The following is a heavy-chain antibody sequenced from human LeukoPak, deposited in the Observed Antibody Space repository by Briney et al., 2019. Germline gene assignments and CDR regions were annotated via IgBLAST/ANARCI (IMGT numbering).Heavy chain of an antibody. D-gene: IGHD2-21*02. CDR3: GKSHHVTAIDY. CDR2: ISGSGGST. Sequence: GGSLRLSCAASGFTFSSYGMTWARQAPGKGLEWVSAISGSGGSTYYADSVKGRFTISRDNSKNTLYLQMNSLRAEDTAVYYCGKSHHVTAIDYWGQGTLVTVSS. CDR1: GFTFSSYG. V-gene: IGHV3-23*01. J-gene: IGHJ4*02.